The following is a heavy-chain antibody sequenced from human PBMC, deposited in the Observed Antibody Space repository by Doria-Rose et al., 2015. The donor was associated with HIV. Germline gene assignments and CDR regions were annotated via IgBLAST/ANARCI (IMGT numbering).Heavy chain of an antibody. D-gene: IGHD6-13*01. J-gene: IGHJ4*02. V-gene: IGHV2-26*01. CDR2: IFSDDER. Sequence: SGPVLVKPTETLTLTCTVSGVSLSSPGMGVSWIRQPPGKALEWLANIFSDDERSYTTSLKSRLTISRGTSESQVVLTMTDMDPVDTATYYCARIKSSRWYHKYYFDFWGQGTLVIVSA. CDR3: ARIKSSRWYHKYYFDF. CDR1: GVSLSSPGMG.